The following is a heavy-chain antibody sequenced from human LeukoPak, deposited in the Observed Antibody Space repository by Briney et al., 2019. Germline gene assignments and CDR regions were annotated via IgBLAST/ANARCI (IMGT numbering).Heavy chain of an antibody. J-gene: IGHJ5*02. CDR2: IYYSGST. V-gene: IGHV4-59*01. CDR1: GYSISSYY. D-gene: IGHD6-13*01. Sequence: SETLSLTCTVSGYSISSYYWSWIRQPPGKGLEWIGYIYYSGSTNYNPSLKSRVTISVDTSKNQFSLKLSSVTAADTAVYYCAREDSSSSLGWFDPWGQGTLVTVSS. CDR3: AREDSSSSLGWFDP.